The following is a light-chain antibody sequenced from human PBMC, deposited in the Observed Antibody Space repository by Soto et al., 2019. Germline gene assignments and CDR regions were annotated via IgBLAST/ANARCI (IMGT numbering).Light chain of an antibody. CDR2: EGT. CDR1: SSNVGTYDL. Sequence: QSALTQPASVSASPGQSITISCTGTSSNVGTYDLVSWYQHHPDKAPKLIIYEGTKRPSGISSRFSGSKSGNTASLTISGLQAEDDDDYYCCSFAVGAALVFGGGTKVTVL. V-gene: IGLV2-23*01. J-gene: IGLJ2*01. CDR3: CSFAVGAALV.